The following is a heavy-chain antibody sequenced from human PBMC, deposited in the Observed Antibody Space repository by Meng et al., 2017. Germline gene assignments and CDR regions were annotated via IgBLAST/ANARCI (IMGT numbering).Heavy chain of an antibody. J-gene: IGHJ5*02. CDR1: GGSISSSSYY. V-gene: IGHV4-61*01. D-gene: IGHD3-3*01. Sequence: GSLRLSCTVSGGSISSSSYYWSWIRQPPGKGLEWIGYIYYSGSTNYNPSLKSRVTISVDTSKNQFSLKLSSVTAADTAVYYCARAYYDFWSGYYSNWFNPWGQGTLVTVSS. CDR2: IYYSGST. CDR3: ARAYYDFWSGYYSNWFNP.